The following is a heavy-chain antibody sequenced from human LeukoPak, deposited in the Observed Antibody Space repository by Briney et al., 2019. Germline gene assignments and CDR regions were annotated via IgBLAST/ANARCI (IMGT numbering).Heavy chain of an antibody. D-gene: IGHD2-2*01. Sequence: ASVTVSCKASGYTFTSFGISWVRQAPGQGLEWMGWISAYNGKTNYAQKLQGRVAMTTDTSTSTAYMELRSLRSDDTAVYYCVRDLGEYQPLLWIFFDYWGQGTLVTVSS. J-gene: IGHJ4*02. CDR3: VRDLGEYQPLLWIFFDY. CDR1: GYTFTSFG. V-gene: IGHV1-18*01. CDR2: ISAYNGKT.